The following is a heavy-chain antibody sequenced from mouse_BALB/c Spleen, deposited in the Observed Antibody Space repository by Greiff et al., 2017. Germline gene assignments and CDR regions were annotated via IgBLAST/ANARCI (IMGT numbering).Heavy chain of an antibody. CDR2: INPGSGGT. J-gene: IGHJ4*01. CDR1: GYAFTNYL. CDR3: ARGGAGFYAMDY. D-gene: IGHD3-3*01. Sequence: QVQLKQSGAELVRPGTSVKVSCKASGYAFTNYLIEWVKQRPGQGLEWIGVINPGSGGTNYNEKFKGKATLTADKSSSTAYMQLSSLTSDDSAVYFCARGGAGFYAMDYWGQGTSVTVSS. V-gene: IGHV1-54*01.